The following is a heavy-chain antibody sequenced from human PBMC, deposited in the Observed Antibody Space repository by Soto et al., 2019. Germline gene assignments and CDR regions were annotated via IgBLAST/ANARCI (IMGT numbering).Heavy chain of an antibody. Sequence: ASVKVSCKASGYTFTSYGIHWVRQAPGQRLEWMGWINASNGDTKYSPKFQGRVTITRDTSASTAYMELSSLRSEDTAVYYCVRRHVSATGIDWFHXWGQGTLVTVSX. D-gene: IGHD6-13*01. J-gene: IGHJ5*02. CDR2: INASNGDT. CDR1: GYTFTSYG. CDR3: VRRHVSATGIDWFHX. V-gene: IGHV1-3*01.